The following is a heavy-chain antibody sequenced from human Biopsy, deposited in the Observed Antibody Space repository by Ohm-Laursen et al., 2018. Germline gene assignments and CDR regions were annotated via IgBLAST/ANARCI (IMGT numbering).Heavy chain of an antibody. CDR1: GDSINSSY. CDR2: ISNSGNT. D-gene: IGHD2-15*01. Sequence: GTLSLTCTVSGDSINSSYWSWIRQPPGKGLEWIGFISNSGNTNYNPSLKSRVTISVDTSKNQISLKLDSVTVADTAVFYCARRGSGGRSFDYWGQGSLVSVSS. V-gene: IGHV4-59*08. CDR3: ARRGSGGRSFDY. J-gene: IGHJ4*02.